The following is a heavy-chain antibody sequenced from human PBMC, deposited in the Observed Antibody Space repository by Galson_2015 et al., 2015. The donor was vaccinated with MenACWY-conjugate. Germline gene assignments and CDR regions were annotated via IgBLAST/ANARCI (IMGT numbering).Heavy chain of an antibody. CDR3: TRAKEQWLSKTFDV. Sequence: SLRLSCAASGFTFNTHWMGWVRQAPGAGLQWVANIKHDGSGTYYVDSVKGRFTISRDNARNSLYQHMNNLRAEDTAVHYCTRAKEQWLSKTFDVWGQGTMVTVSS. CDR1: GFTFNTHW. J-gene: IGHJ3*01. V-gene: IGHV3-7*01. D-gene: IGHD6-19*01. CDR2: IKHDGSGT.